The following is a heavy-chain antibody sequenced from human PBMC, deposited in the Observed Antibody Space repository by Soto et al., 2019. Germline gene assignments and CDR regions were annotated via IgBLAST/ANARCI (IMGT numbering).Heavy chain of an antibody. J-gene: IGHJ4*02. Sequence: QVQLVESGGGVVQPGRSLRLSCAASGFTFSSYGMHWVRQAPGKGLEWVAVISYDGSNKYYADSVKGRFTISRDNSKNTLYLQMNSLRAEDTAVYYCAKGSHYCDSSGYWGNLDYWGQGTLVTVSS. CDR2: ISYDGSNK. CDR3: AKGSHYCDSSGYWGNLDY. V-gene: IGHV3-30*18. CDR1: GFTFSSYG. D-gene: IGHD3-22*01.